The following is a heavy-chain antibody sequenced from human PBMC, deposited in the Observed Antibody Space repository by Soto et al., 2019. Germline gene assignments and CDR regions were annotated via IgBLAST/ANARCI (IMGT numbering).Heavy chain of an antibody. CDR1: GGTFSSYA. Sequence: QVQLVQSGAEVKKPGSSVKVSCKASGGTFSSYAISWVRQAPGQGLEWMGGLIPIFGTANYAQKFQGRVTITADEYTSTDYMELRSLRSEDTAVYYCARHVPAAGYYYGMDVWGQGTTVTVSS. CDR3: ARHVPAAGYYYGMDV. D-gene: IGHD2-2*01. J-gene: IGHJ6*02. V-gene: IGHV1-69*12. CDR2: LIPIFGTA.